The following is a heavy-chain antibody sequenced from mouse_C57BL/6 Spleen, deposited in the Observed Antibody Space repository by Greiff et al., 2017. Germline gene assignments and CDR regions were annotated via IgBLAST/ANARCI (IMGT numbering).Heavy chain of an antibody. CDR1: GYTFTSYW. J-gene: IGHJ2*01. CDR3: ARSWGAAQFYFDY. Sequence: VQLQQPGAELVRPGSSVKLSCKASGYTFTSYWMDWVKQRPGQGLEWIGNIYPSDSETHYNQKFKDKATLTVDKSSSTAYMQLSSLTSEDSAVYYCARSWGAAQFYFDYWGQGTTLTVSS. D-gene: IGHD3-2*02. CDR2: IYPSDSET. V-gene: IGHV1-61*01.